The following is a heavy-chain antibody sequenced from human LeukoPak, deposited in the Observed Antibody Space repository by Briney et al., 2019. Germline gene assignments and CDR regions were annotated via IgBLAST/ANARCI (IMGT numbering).Heavy chain of an antibody. CDR2: IYYSGST. V-gene: IGHV4-59*01. J-gene: IGHJ5*02. Sequence: SETLSLTCTVSGDSISNYYWSWSRQPPGKGLEWVGYIYYSGSTNYNPSLKSRVTISVDTSKNQFSLKLNSVTAADTAVYYCARTTEDCSSTSCYQYWFDPWGQGTLVTVSS. D-gene: IGHD2-2*01. CDR1: GDSISNYY. CDR3: ARTTEDCSSTSCYQYWFDP.